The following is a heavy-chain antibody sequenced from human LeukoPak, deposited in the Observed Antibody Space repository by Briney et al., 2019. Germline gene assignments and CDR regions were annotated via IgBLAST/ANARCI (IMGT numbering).Heavy chain of an antibody. J-gene: IGHJ3*02. CDR1: GDSVSSNNAA. V-gene: IGHV6-1*01. CDR2: TYYRSKWYT. D-gene: IGHD5-24*01. CDR3: ARRQWLQFSPNAFDI. Sequence: PSQTLSLTCAISGDSVSSNNAAWNWIRQSPSRGLEWLGRTYYRSKWYTEYGISVRSRITINSGTSKNQFSLKLSSVTAADTAVYYCARRQWLQFSPNAFDIWGQGTMVTVSS.